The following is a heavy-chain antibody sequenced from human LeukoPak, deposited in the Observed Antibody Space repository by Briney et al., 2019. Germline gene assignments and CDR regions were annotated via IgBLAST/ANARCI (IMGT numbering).Heavy chain of an antibody. D-gene: IGHD3-10*01. CDR2: INPNSGGT. CDR1: GYTFTGYY. J-gene: IGHJ4*02. CDR3: ARGNYYGSGRSPFDY. V-gene: IGHV1-2*02. Sequence: ASVKVSCKASGYTFTGYYMHWVRQAPGQGLEWVGWINPNSGGTNYAQKFQGRVTMTRDTSISTAYMELSRLRSDDTAVYYCARGNYYGSGRSPFDYWGQGTLVTVSS.